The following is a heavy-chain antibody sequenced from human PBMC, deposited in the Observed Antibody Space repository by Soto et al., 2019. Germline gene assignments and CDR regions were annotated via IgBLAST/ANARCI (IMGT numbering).Heavy chain of an antibody. J-gene: IGHJ2*01. CDR3: ARMAGPWYFDL. V-gene: IGHV4-34*01. CDR2: INHSGSS. Sequence: QVQLQQWGAGLLKPSETLSLTCAVHGGSFSGFYWTWIRQPPGKGLEWIGKINHSGSSNYNPPLKSRVTMSLDTSRNQFSLSLNSVTAADTAVYYCARMAGPWYFDLWGRGTLVTVSS. CDR1: GGSFSGFY.